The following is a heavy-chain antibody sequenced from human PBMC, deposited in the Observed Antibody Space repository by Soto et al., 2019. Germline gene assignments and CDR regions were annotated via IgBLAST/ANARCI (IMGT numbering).Heavy chain of an antibody. Sequence: QVQLVQSGAEVKKPGSSVKVSCKASGGTFSSYAISWVRQAPGQGLEWMGGIIPIFGTANYAQKFKGRVTITADESTSTAYMELSSLRSEDTAVYYCARATESIAARPRYYYGMDVWGQGTTVTVSS. D-gene: IGHD6-6*01. CDR2: IIPIFGTA. V-gene: IGHV1-69*01. CDR3: ARATESIAARPRYYYGMDV. CDR1: GGTFSSYA. J-gene: IGHJ6*02.